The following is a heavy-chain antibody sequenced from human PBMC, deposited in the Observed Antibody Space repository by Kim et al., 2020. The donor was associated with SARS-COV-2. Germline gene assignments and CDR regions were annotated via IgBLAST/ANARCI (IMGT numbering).Heavy chain of an antibody. CDR2: INAGNGNT. CDR1: GYTFTSYA. D-gene: IGHD3-10*01. V-gene: IGHV1-3*01. CDR3: ASADPFGELLFPDY. J-gene: IGHJ4*02. Sequence: ASVKVSCKASGYTFTSYAMHWVRQAPGQRLEWMGWINAGNGNTKYSQKFQGRDTITRDTSARTAYMELSSLRSEDTAVYYCASADPFGELLFPDYWDQGTLVTVSS.